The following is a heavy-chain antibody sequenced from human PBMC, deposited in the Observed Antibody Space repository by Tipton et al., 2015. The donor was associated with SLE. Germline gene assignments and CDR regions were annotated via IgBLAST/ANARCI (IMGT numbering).Heavy chain of an antibody. V-gene: IGHV4-34*01. CDR1: GGSFSGYY. Sequence: TLSLTCAVYGGSFSGYYWSWIRQPPGKGLEWIGEIHHSGSTNYNPSLKSRVTISVDTSKNQFSLKLSSVTAADTAVYYCARAGPDYYSGMDVWGQGTMVTVSS. CDR2: IHHSGST. CDR3: ARAGPDYYSGMDV. J-gene: IGHJ6*02.